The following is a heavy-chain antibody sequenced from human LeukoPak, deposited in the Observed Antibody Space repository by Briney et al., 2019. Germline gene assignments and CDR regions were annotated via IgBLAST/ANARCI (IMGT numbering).Heavy chain of an antibody. CDR3: AKRNGYDKNGDAFDI. CDR2: ISGTGGST. Sequence: PGGSLRLSCVVSGFTFSNYAMSWVRQAPGKGLEWVSGISGTGGSTDYADSVKGRFTISRDNSKNTLYLQMNSLGAEDTAVYYCAKRNGYDKNGDAFDIWGQGTMVTVSS. V-gene: IGHV3-23*01. J-gene: IGHJ3*02. D-gene: IGHD5-12*01. CDR1: GFTFSNYA.